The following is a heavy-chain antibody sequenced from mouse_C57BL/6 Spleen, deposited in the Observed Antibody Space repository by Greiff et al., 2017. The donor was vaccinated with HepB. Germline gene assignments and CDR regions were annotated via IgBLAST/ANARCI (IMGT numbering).Heavy chain of an antibody. Sequence: QVQLQQSGPELVKPGASVKISCKASGYAFSSSWMNWVKQRPGKGLEWIGRIYPGDGDTNYNGKFKGKATLTADKSSSTAYMQLSSLTSEDSAVYFCVYSNYPAWFAYWGQGTLVTVSA. CDR3: VYSNYPAWFAY. V-gene: IGHV1-82*01. J-gene: IGHJ3*01. CDR1: GYAFSSSW. D-gene: IGHD2-5*01. CDR2: IYPGDGDT.